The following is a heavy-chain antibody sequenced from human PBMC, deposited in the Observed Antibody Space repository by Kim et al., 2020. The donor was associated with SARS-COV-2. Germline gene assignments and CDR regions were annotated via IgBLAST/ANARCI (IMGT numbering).Heavy chain of an antibody. CDR1: GFTFSNAW. CDR3: TTDQVAVAGAYYYYGMDV. V-gene: IGHV3-15*01. J-gene: IGHJ6*02. Sequence: GGSLRLSCAASGFTFSNAWMSWVRQAPGKGLEWVGRIKSKTDGGTTDYAAPVKGRFTISRDDSKNTLYLQMNSLKTEDTAVYYCTTDQVAVAGAYYYYGMDVWGQGTTVTVSS. D-gene: IGHD6-19*01. CDR2: IKSKTDGGTT.